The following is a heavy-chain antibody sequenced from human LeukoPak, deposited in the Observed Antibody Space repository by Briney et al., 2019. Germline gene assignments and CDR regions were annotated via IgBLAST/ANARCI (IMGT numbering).Heavy chain of an antibody. J-gene: IGHJ4*02. D-gene: IGHD2-2*02. CDR3: ASLPRGDIVVVPAATPGGFFDY. CDR2: INHSGST. CDR1: GGSFSGYY. Sequence: SETLSLTCAVYGGSFSGYYWRSIRQPPGKWLEWIGEINHSGSTNYNPSRKSRVTISVDTYKNQFSLKLSSVTAADTAVYYCASLPRGDIVVVPAATPGGFFDYWGQGTLVTVSS. V-gene: IGHV4-34*01.